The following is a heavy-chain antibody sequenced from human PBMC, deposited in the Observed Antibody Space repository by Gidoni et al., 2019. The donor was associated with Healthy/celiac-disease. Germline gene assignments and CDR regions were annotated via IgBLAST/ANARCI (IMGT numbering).Heavy chain of an antibody. CDR1: GGSFSGYY. CDR3: ARGYSSNYGDYGGTFTGHTPRFDY. D-gene: IGHD4-17*01. J-gene: IGHJ4*02. V-gene: IGHV4-34*01. Sequence: QVQLQQWGAGLLKPSETLSLPCAAYGGSFSGYYWTWLRQPPGKGLEWIGEINHSERTNYNPSVKSRVTISVDTYKNQFSLKLSSVTAADTAVYYCARGYSSNYGDYGGTFTGHTPRFDYWGQGTLVTVSS. CDR2: INHSERT.